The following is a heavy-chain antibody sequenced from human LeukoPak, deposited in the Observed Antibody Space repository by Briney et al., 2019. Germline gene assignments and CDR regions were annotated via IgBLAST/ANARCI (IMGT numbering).Heavy chain of an antibody. V-gene: IGHV3-20*04. CDR3: AKLGIVVVVAATTWFDP. J-gene: IGHJ5*02. CDR1: GFTFDDYG. D-gene: IGHD2-15*01. CDR2: INWNGGST. Sequence: GGSLRLSCAASGFTFDDYGMSWVRQAPGKGLEWVSGINWNGGSTGYADSVKGRFTISRDNSKNTLYLQMNSLRAEDTAVYYCAKLGIVVVVAATTWFDPWGQGTLVTVSS.